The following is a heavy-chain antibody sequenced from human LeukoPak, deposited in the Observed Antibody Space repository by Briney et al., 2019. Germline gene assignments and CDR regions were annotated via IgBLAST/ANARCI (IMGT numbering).Heavy chain of an antibody. V-gene: IGHV1-8*03. J-gene: IGHJ4*02. CDR3: ASGIWFGEPEGNY. D-gene: IGHD3-10*01. Sequence: ASVKVSCKASGYTFTTYDINWVRQATGQGLEWMGCMSPNSGHTDYAQKFQGRVTITRNTSITTAYMELTSLRLEDTAVYYCASGIWFGEPEGNYWGQGTLVTVSS. CDR2: MSPNSGHT. CDR1: GYTFTTYD.